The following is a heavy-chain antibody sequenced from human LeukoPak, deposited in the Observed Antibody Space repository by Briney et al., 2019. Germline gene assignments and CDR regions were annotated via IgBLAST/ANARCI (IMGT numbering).Heavy chain of an antibody. CDR1: GFTFDDYA. V-gene: IGHV3-9*01. Sequence: GGSLRLSCAASGFTFDDYAMHWVRQAPGKGREWVSGISWNSGSIGYADSVKGRFTISRDNAKNSLYLQMNSLRPEDTALYYCAKAGLRGTTTNFDYWGQGTLVTVSS. CDR3: AKAGLRGTTTNFDY. CDR2: ISWNSGSI. J-gene: IGHJ4*02. D-gene: IGHD4-17*01.